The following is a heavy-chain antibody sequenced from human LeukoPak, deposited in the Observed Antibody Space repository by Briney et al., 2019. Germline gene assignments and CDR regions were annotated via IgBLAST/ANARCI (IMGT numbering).Heavy chain of an antibody. J-gene: IGHJ4*02. CDR1: GYTFTSYD. V-gene: IGHV1-18*01. D-gene: IGHD6-6*01. CDR2: ISAYNGNT. Sequence: ASVKVSCKASGYTFTSYDINWVRQAPGQGLEWMGWISAYNGNTNYAQKLQGRVTMTTDTSTSTAYMELRSLRSDDTAVYYCARGGQYSSSSEPPGRAFDYWGQGTLVTVSS. CDR3: ARGGQYSSSSEPPGRAFDY.